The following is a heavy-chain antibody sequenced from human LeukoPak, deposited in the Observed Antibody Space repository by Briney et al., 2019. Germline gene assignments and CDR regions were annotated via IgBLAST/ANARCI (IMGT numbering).Heavy chain of an antibody. D-gene: IGHD3-16*01. Sequence: SETLSLTCTVSGGSISSGSYYWSWVRQPAGKGLEWIGRIYTSGSINYNPSLKSRVTISVDTSKNQFSLKLSSVTAADTAVYYCARLTFGGLHLDYWGQGILVTVSS. J-gene: IGHJ4*02. V-gene: IGHV4-61*02. CDR3: ARLTFGGLHLDY. CDR2: IYTSGSI. CDR1: GGSISSGSYY.